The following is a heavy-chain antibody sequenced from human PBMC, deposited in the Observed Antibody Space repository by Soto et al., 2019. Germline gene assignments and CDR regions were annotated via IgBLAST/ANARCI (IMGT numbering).Heavy chain of an antibody. D-gene: IGHD4-17*01. Sequence: QVQLQESGPGLVKPSETLSLTCTVSGGSISGGIYYWSWVRQSPGKGLEWIGYLFHSGSTFYNPSLGSRVTISVDTSKNQFSLRLSSVTAADTAVYYCAREIIPLTTAWYFDLWGLGTLVPVSS. V-gene: IGHV4-30-4*01. CDR1: GGSISGGIYY. J-gene: IGHJ2*01. CDR2: LFHSGST. CDR3: AREIIPLTTAWYFDL.